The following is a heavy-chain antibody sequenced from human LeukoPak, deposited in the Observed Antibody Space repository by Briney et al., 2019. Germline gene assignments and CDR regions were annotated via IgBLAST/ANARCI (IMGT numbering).Heavy chain of an antibody. CDR3: AGRMYNSTTYYYNYGLDV. CDR2: ISSSGSTI. J-gene: IGHJ6*02. Sequence: GGSLRLSCAASGFTFRSYEMNWVRQAPGKGLEWVSYISSSGSTIYYADSVMGRFTISRDNARNSAYLQMNSLRAEDTALYYCAGRMYNSTTYYYNYGLDVWGQGTTVTISS. CDR1: GFTFRSYE. D-gene: IGHD6-13*01. V-gene: IGHV3-48*03.